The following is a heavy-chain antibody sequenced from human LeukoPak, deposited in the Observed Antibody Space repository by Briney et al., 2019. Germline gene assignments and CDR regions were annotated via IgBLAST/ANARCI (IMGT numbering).Heavy chain of an antibody. CDR1: GFTFSSYA. CDR3: ANWNPVYYYDSSGYPGAFDI. D-gene: IGHD3-22*01. J-gene: IGHJ3*02. CDR2: ISGSGGST. Sequence: GGSLRLSCAASGFTFSSYAMSWVRQAPGKGLEWVSAISGSGGSTYYADSVKGRFTISRDNSKNTLYLQMNSLRAEDTAVYYCANWNPVYYYDSSGYPGAFDIWGQGTMVTVSS. V-gene: IGHV3-23*01.